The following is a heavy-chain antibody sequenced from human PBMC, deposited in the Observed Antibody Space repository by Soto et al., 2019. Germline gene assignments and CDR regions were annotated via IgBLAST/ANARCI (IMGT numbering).Heavy chain of an antibody. CDR2: IYHSGST. J-gene: IGHJ1*01. CDR1: GGSISSSNW. D-gene: IGHD5-18*01. Sequence: QVQLQESGPGLVKPSGTLSLTCAVSGGSISSSNWWSWVRQPPGQGLEWIGEIYHSGSTNYNPSLKSRVTISVDKSTNQFSLKLSSVTAADTAVYYCARCPVGLLEYFQHWGKGTLVTVSS. V-gene: IGHV4-4*02. CDR3: ARCPVGLLEYFQH.